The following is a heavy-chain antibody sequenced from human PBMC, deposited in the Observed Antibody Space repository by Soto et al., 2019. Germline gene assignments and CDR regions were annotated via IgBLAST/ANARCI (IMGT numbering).Heavy chain of an antibody. CDR2: ISSSSSTI. V-gene: IGHV3-48*01. CDR3: ARDSLIAAASGDY. CDR1: GFTFSSYS. Sequence: GGSLRLSCAASGFTFSSYSMNWVRQAPGKGLEWVSYISSSSSTIYYADSVKGRFTISRDNAKNSLYLQMNSLRAEDTAVYYCARDSLIAAASGDYWGQGTLVTVSS. J-gene: IGHJ4*02. D-gene: IGHD6-13*01.